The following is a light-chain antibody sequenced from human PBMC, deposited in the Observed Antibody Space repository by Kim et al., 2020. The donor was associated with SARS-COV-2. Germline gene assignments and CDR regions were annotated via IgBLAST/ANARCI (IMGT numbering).Light chain of an antibody. J-gene: IGKJ2*01. Sequence: EIVLTQSPATLSVSPGERVTLSCRASQSVSSSLAWYQQKPGQAPRLLIFGSSTRATGIPARFSGSGSGTDFTLTISSLQSEDFAIYYCQHYDGWPYTFGQGTKLEI. CDR1: QSVSSS. CDR3: QHYDGWPYT. V-gene: IGKV3-15*01. CDR2: GSS.